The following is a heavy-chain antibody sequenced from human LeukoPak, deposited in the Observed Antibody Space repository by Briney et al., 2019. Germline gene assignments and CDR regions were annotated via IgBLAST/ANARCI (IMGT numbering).Heavy chain of an antibody. J-gene: IGHJ6*03. CDR3: ARGGFPAYYYYMDV. CDR1: GGSISSGGYS. CDR2: IYYSGST. D-gene: IGHD3-22*01. V-gene: IGHV4-30-4*07. Sequence: SETLSLTCAVSGGSISSGGYSWSWIRQPPGKGLEWIGYIYYSGSTYYNPSLKSRVTISVDTSKNQFSLKLSSVTAADTAVYYCARGGFPAYYYYMDVWGKGTTVTVS.